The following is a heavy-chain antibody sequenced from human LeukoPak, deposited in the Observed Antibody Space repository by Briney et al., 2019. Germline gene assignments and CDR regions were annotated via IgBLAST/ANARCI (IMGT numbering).Heavy chain of an antibody. D-gene: IGHD6-13*01. V-gene: IGHV4-59*08. Sequence: PSETLSLTCTVSGGSISSYYWTWIRQPPGKGLEWIGYIYYSGSTSYSPSLRSRVTILVDTSKNQFSLKLRSVTAADTAVYFCARLTSAAGVWAFDIWGQGTMVTVSS. CDR2: IYYSGST. J-gene: IGHJ3*02. CDR1: GGSISSYY. CDR3: ARLTSAAGVWAFDI.